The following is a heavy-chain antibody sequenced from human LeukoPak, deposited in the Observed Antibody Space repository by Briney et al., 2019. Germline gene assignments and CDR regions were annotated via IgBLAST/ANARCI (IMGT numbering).Heavy chain of an antibody. D-gene: IGHD4/OR15-4a*01. CDR1: GFTFSSYA. CDR3: ASGAVSYAFDI. CDR2: ISYDGSNK. Sequence: GGSLRLSCAASGFTFSSYAMHWVRQAPGKGLEWVAVISYDGSNKYYADSVKGRFTISRDNSKNTLYLQMNSLRDEDTAVYYCASGAVSYAFDIWGQGTMVTVSS. J-gene: IGHJ3*02. V-gene: IGHV3-30-3*01.